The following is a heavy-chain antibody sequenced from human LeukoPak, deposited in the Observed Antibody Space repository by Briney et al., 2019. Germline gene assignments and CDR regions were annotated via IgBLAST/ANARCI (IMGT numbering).Heavy chain of an antibody. D-gene: IGHD3-3*01. CDR1: GGSISSYY. J-gene: IGHJ6*03. CDR2: IYTSGST. V-gene: IGHV4-4*09. Sequence: SETLSLTCTVSGGSISSYYWSWIRQPPGKGLEWIGYIYTSGSTNYNPSLKSRVTISVDTSKNQFSLKLSSVTAADTAVYYCASTLRGYEFWSGYYPHYYYYYMDVWGKGTTVTVSS. CDR3: ASTLRGYEFWSGYYPHYYYYYMDV.